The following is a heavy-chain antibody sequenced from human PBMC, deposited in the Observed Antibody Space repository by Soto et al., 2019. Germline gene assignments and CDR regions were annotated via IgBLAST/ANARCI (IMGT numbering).Heavy chain of an antibody. Sequence: SETLSLTCTVSGGSISSSSYYWGWIRQPPGKGLEWIGSIYYSGSTYYNPSLKSRVTISVDTSKNQFSLKLSSVTAADTAVYYCARSRYNNRYFDYWGQGTLVTVSS. D-gene: IGHD3-10*01. CDR2: IYYSGST. J-gene: IGHJ4*02. CDR3: ARSRYNNRYFDY. CDR1: GGSISSSSYY. V-gene: IGHV4-39*01.